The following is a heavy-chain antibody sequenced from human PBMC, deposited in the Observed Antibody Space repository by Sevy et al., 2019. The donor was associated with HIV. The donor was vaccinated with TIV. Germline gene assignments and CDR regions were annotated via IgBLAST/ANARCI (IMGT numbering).Heavy chain of an antibody. V-gene: IGHV3-15*01. CDR3: TTDGVRYYSSPPL. D-gene: IGHD6-13*01. CDR1: GFTFSNAW. Sequence: GGSLRLSCAASGFTFSNAWMSWVRQAPGKGLEWVGRIKSKTDGGTTDYAATVKGRFTISRDDSKNTLYLQMNSLKTEDTAVYYCTTDGVRYYSSPPLWGQGTLVTVSS. J-gene: IGHJ4*02. CDR2: IKSKTDGGTT.